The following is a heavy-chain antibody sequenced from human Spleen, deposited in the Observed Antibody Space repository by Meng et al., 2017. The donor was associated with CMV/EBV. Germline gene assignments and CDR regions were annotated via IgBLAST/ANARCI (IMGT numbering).Heavy chain of an antibody. CDR3: AREIAVDYYFDY. CDR2: SNPNTGGT. CDR1: GYTFSGYY. D-gene: IGHD6-19*01. V-gene: IGHV1-2*02. J-gene: IGHJ4*02. Sequence: CKASGYTFSGYYMHWVRQTPGQGLEWMGWSNPNTGGTKYAQKFQDRVTMTGDTSISTAYMELSRLRSDDTAVYYCAREIAVDYYFDYWGQGTLVTVSS.